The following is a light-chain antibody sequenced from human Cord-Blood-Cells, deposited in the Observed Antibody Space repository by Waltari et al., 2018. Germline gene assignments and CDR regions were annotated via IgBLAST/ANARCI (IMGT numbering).Light chain of an antibody. CDR3: QQYGSSQT. CDR2: GAS. J-gene: IGKJ1*01. V-gene: IGKV3-20*01. CDR1: QSVSSIY. Sequence: IVLTQSPGTLSLSPGERDTLSCRASQSVSSIYLAWYQQKPGQAPRLLIYGASSRATGIPDRFSGSGSGTDFTLTISRLEPEDFAVYYCQQYGSSQTFGQGTKVEIK.